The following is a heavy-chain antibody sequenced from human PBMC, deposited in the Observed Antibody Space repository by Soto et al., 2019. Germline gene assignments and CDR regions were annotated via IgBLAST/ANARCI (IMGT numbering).Heavy chain of an antibody. CDR3: AREGLAYCGGDCYSYYYGMDV. CDR1: GGSVSSGSYY. CDR2: IYYSGST. V-gene: IGHV4-61*01. D-gene: IGHD2-21*02. J-gene: IGHJ6*02. Sequence: QVQLQESGPGLVKPSETLSLTCTVSGGSVSSGSYYWSWIRQPPGKGLEWVGYIYYSGSTNYNPPLKSRVTISVDTSKNQFSLKLSSVTAADTAVYYCAREGLAYCGGDCYSYYYGMDVWGQGTTVTVSS.